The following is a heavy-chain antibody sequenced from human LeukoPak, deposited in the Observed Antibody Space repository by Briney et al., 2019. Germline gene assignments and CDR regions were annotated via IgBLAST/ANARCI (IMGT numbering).Heavy chain of an antibody. Sequence: PSETLSLTCTVSGGSISSSSNYWGWIRQPPGKGLEWIGSIYYSGSTYYNPSLKSRVTISVDTSKNQFSLKLSSVTAADTAVYYCARILDTAMASYWGQGTLVTVSS. V-gene: IGHV4-39*01. CDR2: IYYSGST. CDR1: GGSISSSSNY. CDR3: ARILDTAMASY. J-gene: IGHJ4*02. D-gene: IGHD5-18*01.